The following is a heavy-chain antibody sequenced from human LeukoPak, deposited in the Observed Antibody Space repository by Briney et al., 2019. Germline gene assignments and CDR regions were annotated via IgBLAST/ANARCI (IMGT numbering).Heavy chain of an antibody. CDR1: GFTFSSYE. J-gene: IGHJ6*03. V-gene: IGHV3-48*03. CDR3: ARGPGIAAAGPTYYMDV. D-gene: IGHD6-13*01. Sequence: GGSLRLSCAASGFTFSSYEMNWVRQAPGKGLEWVSYISSSGSTIYYADSVKGRFTISRDNAKNSLYLQMNSLRAADTAVYYCARGPGIAAAGPTYYMDVWGKGTTVTISS. CDR2: ISSSGSTI.